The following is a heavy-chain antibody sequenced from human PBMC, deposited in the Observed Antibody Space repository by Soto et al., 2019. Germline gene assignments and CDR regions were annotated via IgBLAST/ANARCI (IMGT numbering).Heavy chain of an antibody. Sequence: GGSLRLSCAASGFTFSGYAMHWVRQAPGKGLEWVAVISYDGSNKYYADSVKGRFTISRDNSKNTLYLQMNSLRAEDTAVYYCARDTVVTPGYFQHWGQGTLVTVSS. CDR2: ISYDGSNK. CDR3: ARDTVVTPGYFQH. D-gene: IGHD2-21*02. V-gene: IGHV3-30-3*01. CDR1: GFTFSGYA. J-gene: IGHJ1*01.